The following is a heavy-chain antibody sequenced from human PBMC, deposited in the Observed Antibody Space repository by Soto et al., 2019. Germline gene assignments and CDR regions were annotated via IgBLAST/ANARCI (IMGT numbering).Heavy chain of an antibody. V-gene: IGHV1-46*03. J-gene: IGHJ6*02. CDR3: ARAHLITTSFMDV. Sequence: ASVKVSCKASGHTFTSYYMHWVRQAPGQGLEWMGIINPSGGSTSYAQKFQGRVTMTRDTSTSTVYMELSSLRSEDTAVYYCARAHLITTSFMDVWGQGTTVTVSS. CDR1: GHTFTSYY. CDR2: INPSGGST. D-gene: IGHD3-22*01.